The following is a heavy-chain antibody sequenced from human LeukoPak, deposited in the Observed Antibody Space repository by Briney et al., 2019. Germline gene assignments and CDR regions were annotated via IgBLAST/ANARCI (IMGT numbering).Heavy chain of an antibody. CDR3: ARVDIHYYDSSGYSWGAFDI. V-gene: IGHV1-2*02. CDR1: GYTFTGYY. J-gene: IGHJ3*02. Sequence: ASVKVSCKASGYTFTGYYMHWVRQAPGQGLEWMGWINPNSGGTNYAQKFQGRVTMTRDTSISTAYMELSSLRSEDTAVYYCARVDIHYYDSSGYSWGAFDIWGQGTMVTVSS. CDR2: INPNSGGT. D-gene: IGHD3-22*01.